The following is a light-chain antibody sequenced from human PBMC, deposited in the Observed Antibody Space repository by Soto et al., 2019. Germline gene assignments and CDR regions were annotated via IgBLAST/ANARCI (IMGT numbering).Light chain of an antibody. V-gene: IGLV3-21*04. CDR2: YGS. J-gene: IGLJ2*01. CDR3: QVWDSSSDHVV. Sequence: SYELTQPPSVSVAPGKTARITCGGNNIGSKSVHWYQQKPGQATVLVIYYGSDRPSGIPERFSGSNSGNTATLTISSVEAGDEADYYCQVWDSSSDHVVFGGGTKLTVL. CDR1: NIGSKS.